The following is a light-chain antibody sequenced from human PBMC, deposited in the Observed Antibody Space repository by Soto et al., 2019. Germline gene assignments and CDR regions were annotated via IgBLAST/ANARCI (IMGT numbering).Light chain of an antibody. CDR2: WAS. CDR1: QSVLLRSDNKNY. Sequence: DIVMTQSPDSVAVSLGERATINCKSSQSVLLRSDNKNYLAWYQHKSGQPPKLLIYWASTRESGVPDRFSGSGSGTDFTLAISSLQAEDVAVYYCQQYYSSPETFGQGTKLEI. J-gene: IGKJ2*01. V-gene: IGKV4-1*01. CDR3: QQYYSSPET.